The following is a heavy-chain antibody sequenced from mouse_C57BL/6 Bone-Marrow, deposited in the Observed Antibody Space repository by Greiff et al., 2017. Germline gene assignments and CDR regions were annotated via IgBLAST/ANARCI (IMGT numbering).Heavy chain of an antibody. CDR2: IYPRSGDT. Sequence: VQLQQSGAELARPGASVKLSCKASGYTFTSYGISWVKQRPGQGLEWIGEIYPRSGDTYYNEKFKGKATLPADKSSSTAYMELRSLTSECSAVYVCARNGITTKPFDYWGQGTTRTVSS. CDR1: GYTFTSYG. J-gene: IGHJ2*01. CDR3: ARNGITTKPFDY. V-gene: IGHV1-81*01. D-gene: IGHD1-1*01.